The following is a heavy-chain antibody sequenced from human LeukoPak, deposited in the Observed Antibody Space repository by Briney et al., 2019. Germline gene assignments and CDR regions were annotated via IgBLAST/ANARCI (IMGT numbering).Heavy chain of an antibody. D-gene: IGHD1-7*01. Sequence: ASVKVSCKASGYTFTSYGISWVRQAPGQGLEWMGWISAYNGNTNYAQKLQGRVTMTTDTSMSTAYMELRSLRSDDTAVYYCAKGQISNRNYVGALEYWGQGTLVTVSS. CDR2: ISAYNGNT. J-gene: IGHJ4*02. V-gene: IGHV1-18*01. CDR1: GYTFTSYG. CDR3: AKGQISNRNYVGALEY.